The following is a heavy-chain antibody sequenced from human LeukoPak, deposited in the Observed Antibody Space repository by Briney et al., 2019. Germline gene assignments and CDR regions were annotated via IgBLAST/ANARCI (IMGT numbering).Heavy chain of an antibody. Sequence: GRSLRLSCAASGFTFSSYGMHWVRQAPGKGLEWVAVIWYDGSNKYYADSVKGRFTISRDNSKNTLYLQMNSLKTEDTAVYYCSRGDYYDSGGYYLLFDYWGQGTLVTVSS. CDR1: GFTFSSYG. CDR2: IWYDGSNK. CDR3: SRGDYYDSGGYYLLFDY. D-gene: IGHD3-22*01. J-gene: IGHJ4*02. V-gene: IGHV3-33*01.